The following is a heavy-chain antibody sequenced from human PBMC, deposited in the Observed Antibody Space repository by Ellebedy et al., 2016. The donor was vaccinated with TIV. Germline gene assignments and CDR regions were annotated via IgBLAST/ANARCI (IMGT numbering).Heavy chain of an antibody. V-gene: IGHV3-15*01. Sequence: GESLKISCAASGFTFSNAWMSWVRQAPGKGLEWVGRIKSKTDGGTTDYAAPVKGRFTISRDDSKNTLYLQMNSLKTEDTAVYYCTTAPEDSSGELDYWGQGTLVTVSS. CDR2: IKSKTDGGTT. CDR1: GFTFSNAW. J-gene: IGHJ4*02. CDR3: TTAPEDSSGELDY. D-gene: IGHD6-19*01.